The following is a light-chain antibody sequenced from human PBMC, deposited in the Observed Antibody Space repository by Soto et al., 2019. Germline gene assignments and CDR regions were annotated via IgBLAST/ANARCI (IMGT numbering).Light chain of an antibody. CDR3: QQRSNWLLT. J-gene: IGKJ1*01. V-gene: IGKV3-11*01. CDR1: QSVSSY. CDR2: DAS. Sequence: IVLTQSPATLSLSPGERATLSCRTSQSVSSYLTWYQHKPDQAARLLIYDASNRATGIPARFSGSGSGTDFTLAISSLEPEDFAVYYCQQRSNWLLTFGQGTKVDIK.